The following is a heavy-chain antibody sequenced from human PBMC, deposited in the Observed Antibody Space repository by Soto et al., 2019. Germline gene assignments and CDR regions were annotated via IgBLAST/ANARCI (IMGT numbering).Heavy chain of an antibody. D-gene: IGHD3-3*01. CDR3: ARDTTIFGVAFGYYYYGMDV. J-gene: IGHJ6*02. Sequence: GGSLRLSCAASGFTFSSYWMSWVRQAPGKGLEWVANIKQDGSEKYYVDSVKGRFTIPRDNAKNSLYLQMNSLRAEDTAVYYCARDTTIFGVAFGYYYYGMDVWGQGTTVTVSS. V-gene: IGHV3-7*05. CDR2: IKQDGSEK. CDR1: GFTFSSYW.